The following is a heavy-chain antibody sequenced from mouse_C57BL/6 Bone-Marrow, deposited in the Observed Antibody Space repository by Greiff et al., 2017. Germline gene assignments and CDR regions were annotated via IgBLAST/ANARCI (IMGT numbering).Heavy chain of an antibody. D-gene: IGHD1-1*01. CDR2: IYPGGGYT. CDR1: GYTFTNYW. Sequence: VKLQQSGAELVRPGTSVKMSCKASGYTFTNYWIGWAKQRPGHGLEWIGDIYPGGGYTNYNEKFKGKATLTADKSSSTAYMQISSLTSEDSAIYYCARDYGSSTSGVPYWYCDVWGTGTTVTVSS. J-gene: IGHJ1*03. CDR3: ARDYGSSTSGVPYWYCDV. V-gene: IGHV1-63*01.